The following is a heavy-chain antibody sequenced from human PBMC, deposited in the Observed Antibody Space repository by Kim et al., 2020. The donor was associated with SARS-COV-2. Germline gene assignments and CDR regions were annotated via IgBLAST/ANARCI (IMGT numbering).Heavy chain of an antibody. CDR1: GFTFSNSW. J-gene: IGHJ4*02. Sequence: GGSPRLSCEASGFTFSNSWMTWVRQAPGKGLEWVANINADGSRRFYVDSVKGRFTISRDNSANSLYLQMNSLRAEDTAVYYCAREAATFDYWGQGTLVTV. V-gene: IGHV3-7*01. D-gene: IGHD2-15*01. CDR2: INADGSRR. CDR3: AREAATFDY.